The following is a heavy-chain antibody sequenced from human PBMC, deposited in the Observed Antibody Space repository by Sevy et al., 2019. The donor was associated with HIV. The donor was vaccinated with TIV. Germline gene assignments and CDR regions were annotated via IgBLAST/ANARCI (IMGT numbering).Heavy chain of an antibody. CDR3: ARALADWGSLHYSA. Sequence: GGSLRLSCAASGFTFSTYWMTWVRQAPGKGLEWVANIKQDGTDEENVDSVKGRLTISGDNAKKTLYLRLNSLRAEDTAVYFCARALADWGSLHYSAWGQGSLVTVSS. D-gene: IGHD3-16*01. CDR1: GFTFSTYW. V-gene: IGHV3-7*01. J-gene: IGHJ5*02. CDR2: IKQDGTDE.